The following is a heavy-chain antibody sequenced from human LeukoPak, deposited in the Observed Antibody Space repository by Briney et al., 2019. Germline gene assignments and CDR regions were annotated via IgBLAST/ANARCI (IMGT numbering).Heavy chain of an antibody. D-gene: IGHD3-22*01. CDR1: GFTFSSYA. V-gene: IGHV3-23*01. J-gene: IGHJ4*02. CDR3: AKDQGRYYGSSGYYPFDY. Sequence: GGSLRLSCAASGFTFSSYAMSWVRQAPGKGLEWVSAISGSGGSTYYADSVKGRFTISRDNSKNTLYLQMNSLRAEDTAVYYCAKDQGRYYGSSGYYPFDYWGQGTLVTVSS. CDR2: ISGSGGST.